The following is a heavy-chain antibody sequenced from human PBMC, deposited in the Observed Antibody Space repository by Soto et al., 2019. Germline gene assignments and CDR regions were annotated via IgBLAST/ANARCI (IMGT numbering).Heavy chain of an antibody. CDR1: GFTFSSYA. J-gene: IGHJ4*02. CDR2: ISGSGGST. CDR3: AKSYDILTGYYSRYPHFDY. D-gene: IGHD3-9*01. Sequence: GSLRLSCAASGFTFSSYAMSWVRQAPGKGLEWVSAISGSGGSTYYADSVKGRFTISRDNSKNTLYLQMNSLRAEDTAVYYCAKSYDILTGYYSRYPHFDYWGQGTLVTVSS. V-gene: IGHV3-23*01.